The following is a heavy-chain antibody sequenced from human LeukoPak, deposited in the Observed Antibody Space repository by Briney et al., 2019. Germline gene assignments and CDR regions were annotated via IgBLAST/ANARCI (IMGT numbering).Heavy chain of an antibody. CDR3: ARSIVVAGFVSDYYYYGVDV. D-gene: IGHD6-19*01. J-gene: IGHJ6*02. CDR2: IYYSGSP. CDR1: GGSINSYY. Sequence: PSETLSLTCTVSGGSINSYYWSWIRQPPGKGLEWVGYIYYSGSPTYNPSLKSRVAISIHTSKKHFSLKLSSVTAADTAVYYCARSIVVAGFVSDYYYYGVDVWGQGTTVTVSS. V-gene: IGHV4-59*12.